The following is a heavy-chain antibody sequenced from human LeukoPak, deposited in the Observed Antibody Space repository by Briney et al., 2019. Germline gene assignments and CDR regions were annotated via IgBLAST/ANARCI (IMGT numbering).Heavy chain of an antibody. V-gene: IGHV1-69*13. CDR3: ARDRYYYDSSGPWGYFDY. J-gene: IGHJ4*02. Sequence: SVKVSCKASGYTFTGYYMHWVRQAPGQGLEWMGGIIPIFGTANYAQKFQGRGTITADESTSPAYMELSSLRSEDTAVYYCARDRYYYDSSGPWGYFDYWGQGTLVTVSS. CDR1: GYTFTGYY. D-gene: IGHD3-22*01. CDR2: IIPIFGTA.